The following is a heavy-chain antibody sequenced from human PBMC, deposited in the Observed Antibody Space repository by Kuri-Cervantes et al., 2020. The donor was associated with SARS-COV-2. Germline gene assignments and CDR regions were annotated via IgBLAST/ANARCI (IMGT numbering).Heavy chain of an antibody. V-gene: IGHV4-31*02. J-gene: IGHJ4*02. D-gene: IGHD6-19*01. Sequence: SCTVSGGSIRGGGYYWSWIRQHPEKGLEWIGYIYYSGCTYYNPSLKSRVSMSVDTSKSQFSLNLSSVTAADTAVYYCARGMQQWPFDYWGQGTLVTVSS. CDR1: GGSIRGGGYY. CDR2: IYYSGCT. CDR3: ARGMQQWPFDY.